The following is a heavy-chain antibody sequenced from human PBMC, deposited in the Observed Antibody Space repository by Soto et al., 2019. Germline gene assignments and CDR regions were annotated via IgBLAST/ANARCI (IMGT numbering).Heavy chain of an antibody. J-gene: IGHJ4*02. V-gene: IGHV3-33*01. CDR2: IWYDGSNK. CDR3: ARGGAWSDYYYEF. CDR1: GFTFSSYG. D-gene: IGHD3-22*01. Sequence: QVQLVESGGGVVQPGRSLRLSCAASGFTFSSYGMHWVRQAPGKGLEWVAVIWYDGSNKYYADSVKGRFTISRDNSKNTLYLQMSSLRAEDTAVYYCARGGAWSDYYYEFWGQGTLVTVSS.